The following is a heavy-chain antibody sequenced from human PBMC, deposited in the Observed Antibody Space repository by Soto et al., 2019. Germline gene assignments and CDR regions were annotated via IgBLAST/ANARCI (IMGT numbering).Heavy chain of an antibody. V-gene: IGHV1-3*01. CDR1: GYTFSSYG. J-gene: IGHJ4*02. Sequence: QVQLVQSGAEVKKPGASVKVSCKASGYTFSSYGIHWVRQAPGQRLEWMGWINAGNGDTLYSQNFQARVTISTNTSASTAYMELSSLRSEDTAVYYCARFLTGSYYQLRYWGQGSLVTISS. CDR2: INAGNGDT. D-gene: IGHD1-26*01. CDR3: ARFLTGSYYQLRY.